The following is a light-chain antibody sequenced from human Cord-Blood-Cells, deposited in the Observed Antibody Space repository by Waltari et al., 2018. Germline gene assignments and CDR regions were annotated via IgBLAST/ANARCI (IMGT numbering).Light chain of an antibody. CDR3: QQSYSTPPWT. CDR1: QSISSY. Sequence: DIQMTQSPSSLSASVGDRVTITWRASQSISSYLNWYQQKPGKARKLLIYAASSLQSGVPSRFSGSGSGTDFTLTSSSLQPEDFATYYCQQSYSTPPWTFGQGTKVEIK. V-gene: IGKV1-39*01. J-gene: IGKJ1*01. CDR2: AAS.